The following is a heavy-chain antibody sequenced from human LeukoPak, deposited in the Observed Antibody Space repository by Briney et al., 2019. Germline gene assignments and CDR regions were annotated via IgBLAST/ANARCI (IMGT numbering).Heavy chain of an antibody. V-gene: IGHV1-8*01. J-gene: IGHJ4*02. Sequence: ASATASCKASGYTFTSYDINWVRQATGQGLEWMGWMNPNSGNTGYAQKFQGRVTMTRNTSISTAYMELSSLRSEDTAVYYCARGLMSAVGVGYFDYWGQGTLVTVSS. D-gene: IGHD1-26*01. CDR2: MNPNSGNT. CDR1: GYTFTSYD. CDR3: ARGLMSAVGVGYFDY.